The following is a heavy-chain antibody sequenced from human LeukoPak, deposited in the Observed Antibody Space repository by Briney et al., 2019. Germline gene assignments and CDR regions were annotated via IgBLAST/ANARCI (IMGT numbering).Heavy chain of an antibody. J-gene: IGHJ3*01. Sequence: GESLKISCKGSGYSLTSYWISWVRQMPGKGLGWMGRIEPRDSYTNYSPSFQGHVTISADKSISTAYLQWSSLKASDTAMYYCAARSGSYYFWGQGTMVTVSS. CDR2: IEPRDSYT. D-gene: IGHD3-10*01. CDR3: AARSGSYYF. CDR1: GYSLTSYW. V-gene: IGHV5-10-1*01.